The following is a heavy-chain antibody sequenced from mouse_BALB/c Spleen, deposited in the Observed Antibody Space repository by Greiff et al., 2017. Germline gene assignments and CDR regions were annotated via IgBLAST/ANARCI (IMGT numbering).Heavy chain of an antibody. D-gene: IGHD2-14*01. CDR2: ISYSGST. J-gene: IGHJ1*01. CDR1: GYSITSDYA. Sequence: EVQLQESGPGLVKPSQSLSLTCTVTGYSITSDYAWNWIRQFPGNKLEWMGYISYSGSTSYNPSLKSRISITRDTSKNQFFLQLNSVTTEDTATYYCASYRYDWYFDVWGAGTTVTVSS. CDR3: ASYRYDWYFDV. V-gene: IGHV3-2*02.